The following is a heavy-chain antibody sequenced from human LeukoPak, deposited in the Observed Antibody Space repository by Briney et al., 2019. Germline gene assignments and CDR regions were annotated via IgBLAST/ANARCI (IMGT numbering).Heavy chain of an antibody. J-gene: IGHJ4*02. V-gene: IGHV3-23*01. Sequence: RGSLRLSCAASGFTSSSYAMSWVRPAPGEGREWGSAISRRGGSTYYAGSVKGRFTISRDNSKNTLYLQQNSLRAEDTAVYYCAKRSDGGSYSALDYWVQGTLVTVSS. CDR1: GFTSSSYA. CDR3: AKRSDGGSYSALDY. D-gene: IGHD1-26*01. CDR2: ISRRGGST.